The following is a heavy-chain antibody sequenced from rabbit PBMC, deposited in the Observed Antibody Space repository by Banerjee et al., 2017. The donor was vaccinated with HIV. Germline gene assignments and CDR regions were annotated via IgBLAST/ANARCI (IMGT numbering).Heavy chain of an antibody. CDR3: ARDLAGVIGWNFDL. CDR1: GSDISSYS. J-gene: IGHJ3*01. Sequence: QEQLEESGGDLVKPEGSLTLTCTASGSDISSYSMGWVRQAPGKGLEWIACIYGDSSGTTYYATWAKGRFTISRTSSTTVALQMTSLTAADTATYFCARDLAGVIGWNFDLRGQGTLVTVS. CDR2: IYGDSSGTT. D-gene: IGHD4-1*01. V-gene: IGHV1S45*01.